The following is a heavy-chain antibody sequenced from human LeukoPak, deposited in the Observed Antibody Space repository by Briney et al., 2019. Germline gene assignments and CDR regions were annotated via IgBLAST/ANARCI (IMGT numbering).Heavy chain of an antibody. CDR3: AKAVGRSVRPYAFDI. CDR2: ISAYNGNT. J-gene: IGHJ3*02. CDR1: GYTFTSYG. Sequence: ASVKVSCKASGYTFTSYGISWVRQAPGQGLEWMGWISAYNGNTNYAQKLQGRVTMTTDTSTSTAYMELRSLRSDDTAVYYCAKAVGRSVRPYAFDIWGQGTMVTVSS. V-gene: IGHV1-18*01. D-gene: IGHD1-26*01.